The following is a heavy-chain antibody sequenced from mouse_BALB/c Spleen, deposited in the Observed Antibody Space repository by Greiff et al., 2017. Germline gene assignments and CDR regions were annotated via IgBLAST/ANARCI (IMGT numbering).Heavy chain of an antibody. CDR2: IWSGGST. D-gene: IGHD2-14*01. V-gene: IGHV2-4-1*01. CDR3: ARKDRYDVPYAMDY. CDR1: GFSLTSYG. Sequence: QVQLQQSGPGLVQPSQSLSITCTVSGFSLTSYGVHWVRQSPGKGLEWLGVIWSGGSTDYNAAFISRLSISKDNSKSQVFFKMNSLQADDTAIYYCARKDRYDVPYAMDYWGQGTSVTVSS. J-gene: IGHJ4*01.